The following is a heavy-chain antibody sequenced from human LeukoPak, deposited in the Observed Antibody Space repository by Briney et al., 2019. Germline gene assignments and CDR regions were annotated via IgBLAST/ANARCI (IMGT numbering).Heavy chain of an antibody. V-gene: IGHV3-21*01. D-gene: IGHD6-19*01. CDR3: AREPERSTGLYSDAFDM. J-gene: IGHJ3*02. CDR2: ISSSSSYI. Sequence: GGSLRLSCAASGFTFSSYTMNWVRQARGKGLEWVSSISSSSSYIYYADSVKGRFTISRDNAKNSLFLQMNSLRVDDTAVYYCAREPERSTGLYSDAFDMWGQGTMVTVSS. CDR1: GFTFSSYT.